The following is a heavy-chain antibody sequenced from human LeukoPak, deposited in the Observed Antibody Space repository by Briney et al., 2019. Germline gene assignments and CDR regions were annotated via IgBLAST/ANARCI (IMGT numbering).Heavy chain of an antibody. J-gene: IGHJ4*02. V-gene: IGHV7-4-1*02. CDR2: INTNTGNP. D-gene: IGHD3-10*01. CDR1: GYTFTSYA. CDR3: ASVGYGSGSYLNY. Sequence: ASVKVSCKASGYTFTSYAMNWVRQAPGQGLEWRGWINTNTGNPTYAQGFTGRFVFSLDTSVSTAYLQISSLKAEDTAVYYCASVGYGSGSYLNYWGQGTLVTVSS.